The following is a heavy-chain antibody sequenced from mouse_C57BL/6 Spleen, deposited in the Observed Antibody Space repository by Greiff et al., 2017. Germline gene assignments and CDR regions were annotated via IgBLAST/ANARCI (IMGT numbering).Heavy chain of an antibody. CDR3: ARDYVGYFDV. Sequence: EVKLQQSGPELVKPGASVKISCKASGYTFTDYYMNWVKQSHGKSLEWIGDINPNNGGTSYNQKFKGKATLTVDKSSSTAYMELRSLTSEDSAVYYCARDYVGYFDVWGTGTTVTVSS. CDR1: GYTFTDYY. D-gene: IGHD1-1*01. J-gene: IGHJ1*03. V-gene: IGHV1-26*01. CDR2: INPNNGGT.